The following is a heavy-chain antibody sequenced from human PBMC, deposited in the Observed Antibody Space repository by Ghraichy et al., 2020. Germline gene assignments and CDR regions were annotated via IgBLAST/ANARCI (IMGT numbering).Heavy chain of an antibody. Sequence: GGSLRLSCAASGFTFSGSAMHWVRQASGKGLEWVGRIRSKANNYATAYAASVKGRFTISRDDSKHTTYLQMNSLKTEDTAVYYCTRLILAATTTGVDYWGQGTLVTVSS. CDR2: IRSKANNYAT. V-gene: IGHV3-73*01. J-gene: IGHJ4*02. CDR1: GFTFSGSA. CDR3: TRLILAATTTGVDY. D-gene: IGHD6-13*01.